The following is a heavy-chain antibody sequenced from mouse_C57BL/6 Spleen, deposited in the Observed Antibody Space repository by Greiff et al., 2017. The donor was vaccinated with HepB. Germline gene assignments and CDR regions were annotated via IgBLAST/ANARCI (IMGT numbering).Heavy chain of an antibody. Sequence: QVHVKQSGAELARPGASVKMSCKASGYTFTSYTMHWVKQRPGQGLEWIGYINPSSGYTKYNQKFKDKATLTADKSSSTAYMQLSSLTSEDSAVYYCARVGGDYWGQGTTLTVSS. CDR2: INPSSGYT. CDR3: ARVGGDY. V-gene: IGHV1-4*01. J-gene: IGHJ2*01. CDR1: GYTFTSYT.